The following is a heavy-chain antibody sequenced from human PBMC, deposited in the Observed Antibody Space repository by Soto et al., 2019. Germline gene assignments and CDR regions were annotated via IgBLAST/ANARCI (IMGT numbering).Heavy chain of an antibody. CDR3: AKSTVPAGGYFDL. CDR2: ISGSGGST. D-gene: IGHD4-17*01. Sequence: EVQLLESGGGLVQPGGSLRLSCAASGFTFSSYAMSWVRQAPGKGLEWVSAISGSGGSTYYADSVKGRCTISRDNSKNTLYLQMNSLRAEDTAVYYCAKSTVPAGGYFDLWGRGTLVTVSS. V-gene: IGHV3-23*01. CDR1: GFTFSSYA. J-gene: IGHJ2*01.